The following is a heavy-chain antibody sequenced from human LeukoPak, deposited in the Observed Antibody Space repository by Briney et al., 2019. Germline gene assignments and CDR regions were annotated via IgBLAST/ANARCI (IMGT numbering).Heavy chain of an antibody. CDR1: GGSISSYF. Sequence: SETLSLTCTVSGGSISSYFWSWIRQPPGKGLEWIGYIYYRGNTNYNPSLRSRVTISLDTSKNQFSLKLSSVTAADTAVYYCARDGRIVGATRDAFDIWGQGTMVTVSS. CDR2: IYYRGNT. CDR3: ARDGRIVGATRDAFDI. J-gene: IGHJ3*02. V-gene: IGHV4-59*01. D-gene: IGHD1-26*01.